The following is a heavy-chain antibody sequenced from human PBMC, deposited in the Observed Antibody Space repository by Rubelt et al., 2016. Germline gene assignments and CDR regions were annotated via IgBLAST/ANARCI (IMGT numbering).Heavy chain of an antibody. Sequence: QLQLQESGPGLVKPSETLSLTCTVSGGSISSSSYYWGWIRQPPGKGLEWIGEINHSGSTNYNPSLKSRVTISVDTSKNQFSLKLSSVTAADTAVYYCARGRGHYGDFYYYYYYMDVWGNGTTVTVSS. CDR3: ARGRGHYGDFYYYYYYMDV. CDR1: GGSISSSSYY. J-gene: IGHJ6*03. D-gene: IGHD4-17*01. CDR2: INHSGST. V-gene: IGHV4-39*07.